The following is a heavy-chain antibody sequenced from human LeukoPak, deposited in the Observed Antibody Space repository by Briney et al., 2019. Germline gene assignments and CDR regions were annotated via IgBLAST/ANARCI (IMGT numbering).Heavy chain of an antibody. CDR3: ARGSDDYNWVDLRMFY. D-gene: IGHD5-24*01. J-gene: IGHJ4*02. CDR2: IIPIFGTA. V-gene: IGHV1-69*13. CDR1: GGTLSSYV. Sequence: ASVKVSCKASGGTLSSYVISWVRQAPGQGLEWMGGIIPIFGTANYAQKFQGRVTITADESTSTAYMELSSLRSEDTAVYYCARGSDDYNWVDLRMFYWGQGTLVTVSS.